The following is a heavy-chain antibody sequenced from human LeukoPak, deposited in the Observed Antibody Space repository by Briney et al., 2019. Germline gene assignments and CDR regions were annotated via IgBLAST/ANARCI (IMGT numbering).Heavy chain of an antibody. CDR1: GGSISSYY. D-gene: IGHD3-10*01. CDR3: ARTYGSGSYYYYYYMDV. V-gene: IGHV4-59*01. Sequence: SETLSLTCTVSGGSISSYYWSWIRQPPGKGLEWIGYIYYSGSTNYNPSLKSRVTISVDTSKNQFSLKLSSVTAADTAVYHCARTYGSGSYYYYYYMDVWGKGTTVTVSS. J-gene: IGHJ6*03. CDR2: IYYSGST.